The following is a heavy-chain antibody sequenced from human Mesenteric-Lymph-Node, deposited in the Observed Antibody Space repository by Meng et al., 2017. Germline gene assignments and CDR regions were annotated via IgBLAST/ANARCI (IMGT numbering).Heavy chain of an antibody. D-gene: IGHD5-18*01. V-gene: IGHV3-53*04. J-gene: IGHJ4*01. CDR1: GFTVSSNY. CDR2: IYSGGST. CDR3: ARDTQDTAMVLLYFDY. Sequence: GESLKISCAASGFTVSSNYMSWVRQAPGKGLEWVSVIYSGGSTYYADSVKGRFTISRHKSKNTLYLQMNSLRAEDTAVYYCARDTQDTAMVLLYFDYWGHGTLVTVSS.